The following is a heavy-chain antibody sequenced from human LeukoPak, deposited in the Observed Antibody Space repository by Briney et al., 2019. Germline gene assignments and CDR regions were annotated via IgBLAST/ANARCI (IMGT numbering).Heavy chain of an antibody. V-gene: IGHV3-23*01. D-gene: IGHD3-10*01. CDR3: AKEKLLWFGELNYLPYYFDY. CDR1: GFSFSNYT. Sequence: HPGGSLRLSCAASGFSFSNYTMGWVRQAPGKGLEWVSAISGSGGSTYYADSVKGRFTISRDNSKNTLYLQMNSLRAEDTAVYYCAKEKLLWFGELNYLPYYFDYWGQGTLVTVSS. CDR2: ISGSGGST. J-gene: IGHJ4*02.